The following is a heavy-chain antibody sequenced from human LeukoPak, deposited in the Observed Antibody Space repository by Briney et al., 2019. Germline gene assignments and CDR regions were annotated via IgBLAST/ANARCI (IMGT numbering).Heavy chain of an antibody. CDR1: GGSFSGYY. CDR2: INHSGST. CDR3: ARGPYLSRSYYYGSGSWFNY. D-gene: IGHD3-10*01. Sequence: TSETLSLTCAVYGGSFSGYYWSWIRQPPGKGLEWIGEINHSGSTNYNPSLKSRVTISVDTSKNQFSLKLSSVTAADTAVYYCARGPYLSRSYYYGSGSWFNYWGQGTLVTVSS. V-gene: IGHV4-34*01. J-gene: IGHJ4*02.